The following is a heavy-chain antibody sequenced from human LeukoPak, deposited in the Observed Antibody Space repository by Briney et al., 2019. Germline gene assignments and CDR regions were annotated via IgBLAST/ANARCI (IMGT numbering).Heavy chain of an antibody. CDR1: GGSISSGSYY. Sequence: SETLSLTCTVSGGSISSGSYYWSWIRQPPGKGLEWIGEINHSGSTNYNPSLKSRVTISVDTSKNQFSLKLSSVTAADTAVYYCARRTAVVTRLWVRAFDIWGQGTMVTVSS. V-gene: IGHV4-39*07. D-gene: IGHD4-23*01. CDR3: ARRTAVVTRLWVRAFDI. CDR2: INHSGST. J-gene: IGHJ3*02.